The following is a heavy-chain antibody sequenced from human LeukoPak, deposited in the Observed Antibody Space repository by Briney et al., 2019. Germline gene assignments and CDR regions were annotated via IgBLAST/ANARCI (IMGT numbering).Heavy chain of an antibody. CDR2: IYYSGST. V-gene: IGHV4-30-4*08. CDR1: GGSISSGDYY. J-gene: IGHJ3*02. D-gene: IGHD1-20*01. CDR3: ARAGNWNDGDAVDI. Sequence: KPSQTLSLTCTVSGGSISSGDYYWSWIRQPPGKGLEWIGYIYYSGSTYYNPSLKSRVTISVDTSKNQFSLKLSSVTAADTAVYYCARAGNWNDGDAVDIWGQGTMVTVSS.